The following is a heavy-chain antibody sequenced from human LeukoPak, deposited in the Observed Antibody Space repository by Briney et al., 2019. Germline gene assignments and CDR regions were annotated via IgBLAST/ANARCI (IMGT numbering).Heavy chain of an antibody. V-gene: IGHV4-4*07. D-gene: IGHD3-10*01. Sequence: SETLSLTCAVSGGSISSYWSWIRQPAGKGLEWIGRIYASGNNNYNTDYNPSLTSRVTMSVDTSKNQFSLKLTSVAAVDTAVYYCARDSGTTGEVKFDPWGQGTLVTVSS. CDR3: ARDSGTTGEVKFDP. CDR2: IYASGNNNYNT. CDR1: GGSISSY. J-gene: IGHJ5*02.